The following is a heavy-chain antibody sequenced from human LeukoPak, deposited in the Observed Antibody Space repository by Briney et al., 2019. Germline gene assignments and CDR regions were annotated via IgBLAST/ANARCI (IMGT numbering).Heavy chain of an antibody. CDR1: GYTFTVYY. Sequence: ASVTVSCTASGYTFTVYYMHWVRQAPGQGLEWMGWINPNSGGTNYAQKFQGRVTMTRDTSISTAYMELSRLRSDDTAVYYCARSPPITIFGVVIKPARASEYWFDPWGQGTLVTVSS. J-gene: IGHJ5*02. CDR2: INPNSGGT. CDR3: ARSPPITIFGVVIKPARASEYWFDP. D-gene: IGHD3-3*01. V-gene: IGHV1-2*02.